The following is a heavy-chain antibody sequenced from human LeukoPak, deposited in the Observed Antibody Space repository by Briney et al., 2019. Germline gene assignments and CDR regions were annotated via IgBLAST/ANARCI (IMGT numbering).Heavy chain of an antibody. Sequence: SETLSLTCTVSGGSISSYYWTWIRQPPGKGLEWIGFIYNTRSTNYNPSLKSRVTISFDTSKNQFSLKLNSVTAADTAVYYCARRNILTEGEAFDIWDQGTMVTVSS. D-gene: IGHD3-9*01. J-gene: IGHJ3*02. CDR2: IYNTRST. CDR1: GGSISSYY. V-gene: IGHV4-59*08. CDR3: ARRNILTEGEAFDI.